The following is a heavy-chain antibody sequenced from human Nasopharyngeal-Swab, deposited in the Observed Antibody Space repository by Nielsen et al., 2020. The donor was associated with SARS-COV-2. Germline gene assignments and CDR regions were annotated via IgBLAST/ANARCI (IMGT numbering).Heavy chain of an antibody. J-gene: IGHJ3*02. CDR1: GFTFDDYA. V-gene: IGHV3-9*01. CDR2: ISWNSGRI. D-gene: IGHD3-22*01. Sequence: SLKISCAASGFTFDDYAMHWVRQAPGKGLEWVSGISWNSGRIGYADSVKGRFTISRDNAKNSLYLQMNSLRAEDTALYYCAKDRYRLNYYDSSLDAFDIWGQGTMVTV. CDR3: AKDRYRLNYYDSSLDAFDI.